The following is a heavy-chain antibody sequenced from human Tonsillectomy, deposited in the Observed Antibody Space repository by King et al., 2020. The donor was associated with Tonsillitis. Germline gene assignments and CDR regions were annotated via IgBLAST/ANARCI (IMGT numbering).Heavy chain of an antibody. Sequence: VQLVESGGGLVQPGGSLKLSCAASGFTFSGSAMHWVRQASGKGLEWVGRIRTKANSYATAYAASVKGRFTISRDDSKNTAYLQMSSLKTEDAAVYYCTTVYIVAHDALDMWGQGTMVTVSS. J-gene: IGHJ3*02. CDR3: TTVYIVAHDALDM. CDR1: GFTFSGSA. CDR2: IRTKANSYAT. V-gene: IGHV3-73*02. D-gene: IGHD5-12*01.